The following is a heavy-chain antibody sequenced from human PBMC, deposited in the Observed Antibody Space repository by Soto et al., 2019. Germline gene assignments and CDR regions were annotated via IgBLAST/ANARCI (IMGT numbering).Heavy chain of an antibody. CDR2: ISSSSSYI. D-gene: IGHD3-22*01. CDR3: ARDYYDSSGYYRPNWFDP. Sequence: GGSLRLSCAASGFTFSSYSMNWVRQAPGKGLEWVSSISSSSSYIYYADSVKGRFTISRDNAKNSLYLQMNSLRAEDTAVYYCARDYYDSSGYYRPNWFDPWGQGTLVTVSS. J-gene: IGHJ5*02. V-gene: IGHV3-21*01. CDR1: GFTFSSYS.